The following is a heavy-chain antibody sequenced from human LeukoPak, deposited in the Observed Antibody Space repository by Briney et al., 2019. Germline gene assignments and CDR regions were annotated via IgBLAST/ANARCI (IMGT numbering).Heavy chain of an antibody. CDR1: GYSFPNYW. J-gene: IGHJ4*02. CDR3: ARRYYYESSGAYYFDY. CDR2: IYPGDSDT. Sequence: GESRKISCKGSGYSFPNYWIGWVRQMPGKGLEWMGIIYPGDSDTTYSPSFQGQVTISADKSINTAYLQWSTLNASDTAMYYCARRYYYESSGAYYFDYWGRGTVVTVSS. D-gene: IGHD3-22*01. V-gene: IGHV5-51*01.